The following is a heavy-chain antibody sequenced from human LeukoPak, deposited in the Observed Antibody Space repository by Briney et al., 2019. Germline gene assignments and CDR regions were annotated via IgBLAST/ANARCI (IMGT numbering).Heavy chain of an antibody. CDR3: ANIHSSGSNRDY. CDR1: GFSFSSYW. J-gene: IGHJ4*02. Sequence: PGGSLRLSCAASGFSFSSYWMHWVRQAPGKGLVWVSRIKTDGSSASYADSVKGRFTISRDNAKNTLYLQMNSLRAEDTAVYYCANIHSSGSNRDYWGQGTLVTVSS. CDR2: IKTDGSSA. D-gene: IGHD3-22*01. V-gene: IGHV3-74*01.